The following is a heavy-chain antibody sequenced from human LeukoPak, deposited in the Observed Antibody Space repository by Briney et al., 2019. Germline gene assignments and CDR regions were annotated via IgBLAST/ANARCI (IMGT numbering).Heavy chain of an antibody. D-gene: IGHD1-1*01. J-gene: IGHJ4*02. CDR2: IGDGGSPI. CDR1: GFTLSDHY. CDR3: ARLPKLRLLPYFDY. V-gene: IGHV3-11*04. Sequence: PGGSLRLSCAASGFTLSDHYMSWSRQAPGKGLEWLSYIGDGGSPIFYADSVKGRFTISRDNAKTSLYLQMNSLRAEDTAVYYCARLPKLRLLPYFDYWGQGTLVTVSS.